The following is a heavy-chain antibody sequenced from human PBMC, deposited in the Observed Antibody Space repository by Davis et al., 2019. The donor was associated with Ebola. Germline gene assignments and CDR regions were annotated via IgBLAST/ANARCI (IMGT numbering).Heavy chain of an antibody. V-gene: IGHV3-23*01. Sequence: GGSLRLSCVGSGFIFRSYAITWVRQAPGKGLEWVSAISGSGSSTKNADSVKGRFTISRDNAKSSVYLQMNSLRVEDTAIYYCAKDSGSADDYGGFDIWGQGTLVTVSS. CDR3: AKDSGSADDYGGFDI. D-gene: IGHD1-26*01. J-gene: IGHJ3*02. CDR1: GFIFRSYA. CDR2: ISGSGSST.